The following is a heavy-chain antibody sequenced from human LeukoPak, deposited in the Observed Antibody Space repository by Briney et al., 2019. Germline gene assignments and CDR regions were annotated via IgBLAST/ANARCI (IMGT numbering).Heavy chain of an antibody. V-gene: IGHV3-30*18. Sequence: GGSLRLSCAASGFTFSSYVMHWVRQAPGKGLEWVAVISYDGSNKYYADSVKGRFTISRDNSKNTLYLQMNRLRAEDTAVYYCAKAPTPLYNWNDGNWFDPWGQGTLVTVSS. CDR2: ISYDGSNK. D-gene: IGHD1-1*01. CDR1: GFTFSSYV. J-gene: IGHJ5*02. CDR3: AKAPTPLYNWNDGNWFDP.